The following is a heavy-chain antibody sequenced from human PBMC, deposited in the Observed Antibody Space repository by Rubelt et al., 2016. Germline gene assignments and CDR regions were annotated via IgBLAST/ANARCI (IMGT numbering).Heavy chain of an antibody. CDR3: AREGDSSGLASW. CDR2: IIPIFGTA. V-gene: IGHV1-69*01. Sequence: QVQLVQSGAEVKKPGSSVKVSCKASGGTFSSYAISWVRQAPGQGLEWMGGIIPIFGTANYGQKVTGRVTVTADESTSTAYMELSSLRAEDTAVYYCAREGDSSGLASWWGQGTLVTVSS. J-gene: IGHJ4*02. D-gene: IGHD3-22*01. CDR1: GGTFSSYA.